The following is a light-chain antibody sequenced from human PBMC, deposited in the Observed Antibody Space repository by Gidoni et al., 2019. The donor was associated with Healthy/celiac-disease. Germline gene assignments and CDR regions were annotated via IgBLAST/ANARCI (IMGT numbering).Light chain of an antibody. Sequence: DIQMTQSPSSLSASVGDRVTITCRASQSISSYLNWYQQKPGKAPKLLIYAASSLQSGVPSRFSGSGSGTDFILTISSLQPEDFATYYCQQSYSTPLTFXGXTKVEIK. CDR2: AAS. CDR1: QSISSY. V-gene: IGKV1-39*01. CDR3: QQSYSTPLT. J-gene: IGKJ4*01.